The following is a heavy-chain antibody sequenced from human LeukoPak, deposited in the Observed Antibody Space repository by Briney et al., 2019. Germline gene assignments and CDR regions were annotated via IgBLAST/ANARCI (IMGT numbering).Heavy chain of an antibody. V-gene: IGHV4-59*01. J-gene: IGHJ4*02. CDR1: GGSISSYY. CDR3: ARVTGYMIADYFDY. D-gene: IGHD3-22*01. Sequence: PSETLSLTCTVSGGSISSYYWSWIRQPPGKGLEWIGYIYYSGSTNYNPSLKSRVTISVETSKNQFSLKLSSVTAADTAVYYCARVTGYMIADYFDYWGQGTLVTVSS. CDR2: IYYSGST.